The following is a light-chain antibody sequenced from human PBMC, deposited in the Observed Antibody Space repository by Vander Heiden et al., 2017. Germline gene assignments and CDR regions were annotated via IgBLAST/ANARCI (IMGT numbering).Light chain of an antibody. CDR1: PSVSSSY. CDR2: GAS. J-gene: IGKJ2*01. CDR3: QQYGSSPPYT. V-gene: IGKV3-20*01. Sequence: EIVLSQSRGTLSLSPGDRATLSCSASPSVSSSYLGWYQQSPGQAPRLLIYGASSRPTGIPDRFSGSGYGTDFTLTISRLEPEDFAVYYCQQYGSSPPYTYGQGTKLQIK.